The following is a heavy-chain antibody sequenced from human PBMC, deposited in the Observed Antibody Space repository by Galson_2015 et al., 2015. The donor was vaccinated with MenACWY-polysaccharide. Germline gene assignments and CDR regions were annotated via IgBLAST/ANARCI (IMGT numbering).Heavy chain of an antibody. CDR1: GDSVSSHSAA. Sequence: CAISGDSVSSHSAAWNWIRQSPSRGLEWLGRTYYRSKWYNDYAVSVKSRITINPDTSKNQFSLKLSSVTAADTAVYYCASGALEWRDAFDIWGQGTMVTVSS. V-gene: IGHV6-1*01. CDR3: ASGALEWRDAFDI. J-gene: IGHJ3*02. D-gene: IGHD3-3*01. CDR2: TYYRSKWYN.